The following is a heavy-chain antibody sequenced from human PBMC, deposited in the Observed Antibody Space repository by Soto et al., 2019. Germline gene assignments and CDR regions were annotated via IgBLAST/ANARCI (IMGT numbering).Heavy chain of an antibody. D-gene: IGHD3-10*01. CDR3: ARSHNYYGSGSYSPFDY. CDR2: IYYSGST. J-gene: IGHJ4*02. V-gene: IGHV4-59*01. CDR1: GGSISSYY. Sequence: QVQLQESGPGLVKPSETLSLTCTVSGGSISSYYWSWIRQPPGKGLEWIGYIYYSGSTNYNPSLNSRVTISVDTSKNQFSLKLSSVTAADTAVYYCARSHNYYGSGSYSPFDYWGQGTLVTVSS.